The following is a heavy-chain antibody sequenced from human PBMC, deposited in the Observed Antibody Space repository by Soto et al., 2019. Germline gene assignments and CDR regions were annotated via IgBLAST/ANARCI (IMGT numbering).Heavy chain of an antibody. CDR3: ARVASAVHFDY. CDR1: GGSVSSPDFY. D-gene: IGHD6-19*01. J-gene: IGHJ4*02. Sequence: QVQLQESGPGLLKPSQTLSLTCTVSGGSVSSPDFYWSWIRQPPGKGLEWIEFVYFSGSTNYNHSLQSRVTISVDTSKNQFSLRLASVTAADTALYYCARVASAVHFDYWGQGTLITVSS. V-gene: IGHV4-61*08. CDR2: VYFSGST.